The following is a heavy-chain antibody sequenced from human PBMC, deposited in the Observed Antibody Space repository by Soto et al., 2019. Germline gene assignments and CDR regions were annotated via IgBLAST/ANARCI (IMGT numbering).Heavy chain of an antibody. CDR1: RGSISSGDFY. Sequence: SETLSLTCTVSRGSISSGDFYWSWIRQPPGKGLEWIGYIYYSGVTYYNPSLKSRVTISVDTSKNQFSLELSSVTAADTAVYYWARVARPMVRGVIISPWFDSWGQGTLVTVSS. CDR2: IYYSGVT. CDR3: ARVARPMVRGVIISPWFDS. J-gene: IGHJ5*01. V-gene: IGHV4-30-4*01. D-gene: IGHD3-10*01.